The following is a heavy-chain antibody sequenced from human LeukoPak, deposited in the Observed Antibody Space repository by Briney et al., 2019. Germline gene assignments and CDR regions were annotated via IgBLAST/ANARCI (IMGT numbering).Heavy chain of an antibody. CDR2: IYTSGST. CDR1: GGSISSGSYY. D-gene: IGHD2-2*01. J-gene: IGHJ5*02. CDR3: ARAPRYCSSTSCYWLDP. Sequence: SETLSLTCTASGGSISSGSYYWSWTRQPAGKGLEWIGRIYTSGSTNYNPSLKSRVTISVDTSKNQFSLKLSSVTAADTAVYYCARAPRYCSSTSCYWLDPWGQGTLVTVSS. V-gene: IGHV4-61*02.